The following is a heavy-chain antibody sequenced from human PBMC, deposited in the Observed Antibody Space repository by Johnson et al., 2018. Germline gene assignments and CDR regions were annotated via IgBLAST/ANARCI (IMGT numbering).Heavy chain of an antibody. CDR3: VRFQAGSYNGLDV. Sequence: QEQLVQSGGGVVQPGRSLRLSCAASGFTLNYYNYGFHWVRQAPGKGLEWVGVVSYEGSLTYYADSVKGRLTISSDISKNTLFLQMSSLRADDTGSYFCVRFQAGSYNGLDVWGQGTTVTVSS. CDR1: GFTLNYYNYG. J-gene: IGHJ6*02. D-gene: IGHD2-2*02. CDR2: VSYEGSLT. V-gene: IGHV3-33*01.